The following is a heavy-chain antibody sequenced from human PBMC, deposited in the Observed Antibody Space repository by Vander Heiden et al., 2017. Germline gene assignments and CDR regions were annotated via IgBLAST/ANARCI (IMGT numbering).Heavy chain of an antibody. CDR2: IDWDDDK. CDR1: GFSFRPSGML. D-gene: IGHD5-18*01. V-gene: IGHV2-70*01. J-gene: IGHJ6*02. Sequence: QVILRESGPALVKPTQTLTLPCTFSGFSFRPSGMLVSWIRQPPGKALEWLALIDWDDDKYYSTSLKTRLTISKDTTKSQVVLTMTNMDPVDTATYYCARLPSVDTAMGRYYYGMDVWGQGTTVTVSS. CDR3: ARLPSVDTAMGRYYYGMDV.